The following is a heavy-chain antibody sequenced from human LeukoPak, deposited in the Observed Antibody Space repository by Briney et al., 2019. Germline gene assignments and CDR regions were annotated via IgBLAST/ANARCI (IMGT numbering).Heavy chain of an antibody. J-gene: IGHJ5*02. V-gene: IGHV3-48*03. CDR1: GFTFSSSE. D-gene: IGHD3-10*01. Sequence: GGSLRLSCAASGFTFSSSEMNWVRQVPGKGLEWVSYISSSGRTLYYADSVKGRFTISRDNAKNSLYLQMNSLRAEDTAVYYCARDTGSGNWFDPWGQGTLVIVSS. CDR3: ARDTGSGNWFDP. CDR2: ISSSGRTL.